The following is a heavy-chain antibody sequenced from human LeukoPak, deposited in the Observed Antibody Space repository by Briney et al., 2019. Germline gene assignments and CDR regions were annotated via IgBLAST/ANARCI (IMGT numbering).Heavy chain of an antibody. Sequence: PSETLSLTCAVYGGSFSGYYWSWIRQPPGKGLEWIGEINHSGSTNYNPSLKSRVTISLGTSKNQFSLKLTSVTAADTAVYYCASLWFGDYWGQGTLVTVSS. V-gene: IGHV4-34*01. J-gene: IGHJ4*02. D-gene: IGHD3-10*01. CDR3: ASLWFGDY. CDR1: GGSFSGYY. CDR2: INHSGST.